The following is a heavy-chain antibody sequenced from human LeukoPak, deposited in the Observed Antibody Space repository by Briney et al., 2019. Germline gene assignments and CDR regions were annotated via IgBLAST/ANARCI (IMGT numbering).Heavy chain of an antibody. CDR2: FDPEDGET. D-gene: IGHD6-13*01. Sequence: ASVKVSCKVSGYTLTELSMHWVRQAPGKGLEWRGGFDPEDGETIYAQKFQGRVTMTEDTSTDTAYMELSRLRSEATAVYYCATGSGSRAEYFQHWGQGTLVTVSS. V-gene: IGHV1-24*01. J-gene: IGHJ1*01. CDR1: GYTLTELS. CDR3: ATGSGSRAEYFQH.